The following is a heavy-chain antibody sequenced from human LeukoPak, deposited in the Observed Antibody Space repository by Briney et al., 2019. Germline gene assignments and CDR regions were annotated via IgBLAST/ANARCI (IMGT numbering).Heavy chain of an antibody. CDR3: ARANYFLDY. CDR1: EFTFSSYW. J-gene: IGHJ4*02. D-gene: IGHD3-10*01. CDR2: ITQDGSEN. Sequence: PGGSLRLSCAASEFTFSSYWMSWVRQAPGKGLEWVAYITQDGSENYYVDSVKGRFTISRDSAKNSLYLQMNSLRAEDTAVYYCARANYFLDYWGQGTLVTVSS. V-gene: IGHV3-7*01.